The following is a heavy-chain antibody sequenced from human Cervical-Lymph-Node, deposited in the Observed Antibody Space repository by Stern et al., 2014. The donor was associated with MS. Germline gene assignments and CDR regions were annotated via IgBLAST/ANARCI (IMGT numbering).Heavy chain of an antibody. CDR1: GYTFTTYD. CDR3: AAGPFWNGYHYYFEH. CDR2: MNPNSANT. Sequence: VQLVESGAEVKKPGASVKVSCKASGYTFTTYDINWVRQASGQGLEWMGWMNPNSANTGYAQKFQGRVTITRNTSISTAYMELSSLRSEDTAVYFCAAGPFWNGYHYYFEHWGQGTLVTVSS. D-gene: IGHD1-1*01. V-gene: IGHV1-8*01. J-gene: IGHJ4*02.